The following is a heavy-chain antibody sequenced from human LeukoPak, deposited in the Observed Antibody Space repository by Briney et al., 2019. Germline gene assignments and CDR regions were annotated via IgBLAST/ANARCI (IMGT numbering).Heavy chain of an antibody. V-gene: IGHV1-2*02. CDR3: ARLVGATTFGDY. Sequence: ASVKVSCKASGYTFTGYYMHWVRQAPGQGLEWMGWINPNSGGTNYAQKFQGRVTMTRDTSISTAYMELSRLRSGDTAVYYCARLVGATTFGDYWGQGTLVTVSS. CDR2: INPNSGGT. D-gene: IGHD1-26*01. CDR1: GYTFTGYY. J-gene: IGHJ4*02.